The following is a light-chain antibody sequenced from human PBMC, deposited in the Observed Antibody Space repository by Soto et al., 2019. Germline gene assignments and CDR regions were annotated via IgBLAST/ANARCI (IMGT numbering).Light chain of an antibody. V-gene: IGKV1-27*01. J-gene: IGKJ1*01. Sequence: DLQMTQSPSSLSASVGDRVTIACRASQGISKYVAWYQQKPGKVPKLLIYAASTLQSGVPSRFSGSGSGTDFTLTISSLQPEDVATYYCQKYNSVPRTFGQGTKVEIK. CDR3: QKYNSVPRT. CDR2: AAS. CDR1: QGISKY.